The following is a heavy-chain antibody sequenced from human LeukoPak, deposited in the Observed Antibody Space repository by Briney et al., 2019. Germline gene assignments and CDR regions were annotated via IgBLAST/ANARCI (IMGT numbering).Heavy chain of an antibody. CDR1: GGTFTSYT. CDR3: ASMGTHSSSWYRVRYYYGMDV. CDR2: IIPILGIA. J-gene: IGHJ6*04. Sequence: SVKVSCKASGGTFTSYTISWVRQAPGQGLEWMGRIIPILGIANYAQKFQGRVTITADKSTSTAYMELSSLRSEDTAVYYCASMGTHSSSWYRVRYYYGMDVWGKGTTVTVSS. D-gene: IGHD6-13*01. V-gene: IGHV1-69*02.